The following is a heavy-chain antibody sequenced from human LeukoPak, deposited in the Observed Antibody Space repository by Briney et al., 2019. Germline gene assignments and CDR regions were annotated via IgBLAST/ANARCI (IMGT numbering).Heavy chain of an antibody. CDR3: ARSYCRGGSCYSGDAFDI. Sequence: GGSLRLSCAASGFTFSSYSMNWVRQAPGKGLDWVSSISSSSSYIYYADSVKGRFTISRDNAKNSLFLQMNSLRAEDTAVYYCARSYCRGGSCYSGDAFDIWGQGTMFTVSS. CDR1: GFTFSSYS. J-gene: IGHJ3*02. V-gene: IGHV3-21*01. CDR2: ISSSSSYI. D-gene: IGHD2-15*01.